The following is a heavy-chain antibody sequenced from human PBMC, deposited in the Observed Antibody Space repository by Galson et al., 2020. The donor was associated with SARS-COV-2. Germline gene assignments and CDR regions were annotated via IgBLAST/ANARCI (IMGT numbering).Heavy chain of an antibody. CDR1: GYTFTGHW. V-gene: IGHV5-51*01. J-gene: IGHJ4*02. Sequence: GESLKISCKGSGYTFTGHWIGWVRQMPGKGLEWMGITYPGDSETRYSPSFQDQVTISADKSINTAYLQWSSLRASDTAIYYCARHPGGPHYYETGRYWDAGPPQEWGQGTLVTVSS. CDR2: TYPGDSET. D-gene: IGHD3-22*01. CDR3: ARHPGGPHYYETGRYWDAGPPQE.